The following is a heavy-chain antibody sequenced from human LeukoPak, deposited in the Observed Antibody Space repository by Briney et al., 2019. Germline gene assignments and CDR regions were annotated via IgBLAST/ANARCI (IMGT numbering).Heavy chain of an antibody. CDR3: ARAGSRVTAYFDF. CDR2: IYYSGST. CDR1: GGSISSYY. Sequence: PSESLSLTCTVSGGSISSYYRSWIRQPPGKGLEWIGYIYYSGSTNYNPYLKSRITISVDTSKNQFSLKLSSVTAAAAAVYYCARAGSRVTAYFDFGGQGPVV. V-gene: IGHV4-59*01. D-gene: IGHD4-11*01. J-gene: IGHJ4*02.